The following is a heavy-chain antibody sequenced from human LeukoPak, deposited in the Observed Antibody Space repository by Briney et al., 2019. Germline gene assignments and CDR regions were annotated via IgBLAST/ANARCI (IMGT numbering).Heavy chain of an antibody. CDR3: ARVQLGYCSSTSCPWGAFDI. CDR1: GFTFSSYG. V-gene: IGHV3-33*01. CDR2: IWYDGSNK. Sequence: PGGSLRLSCAASGFTFSSYGMHWVRQAPGKGLEGVAVIWYDGSNKYYADSVKGRFTISRDNSKNTLYLQMNSLRAEDTAVYYCARVQLGYCSSTSCPWGAFDIWGQGTMVTVSS. D-gene: IGHD2-2*01. J-gene: IGHJ3*02.